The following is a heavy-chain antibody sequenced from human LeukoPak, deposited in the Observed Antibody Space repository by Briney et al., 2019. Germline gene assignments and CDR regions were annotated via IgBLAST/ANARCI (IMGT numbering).Heavy chain of an antibody. Sequence: GGSLRLSCVASGFTFSSNWMSWVRQAPGKGLGGVAYIREDGGETYYVDSVKGRFTISRDNAKNSLYLQMNSLRVEDTAVYYCARGTGGLRPLDCWGRGTLVTVSS. J-gene: IGHJ4*02. V-gene: IGHV3-7*01. CDR3: ARGTGGLRPLDC. CDR2: IREDGGET. CDR1: GFTFSSNW. D-gene: IGHD5-12*01.